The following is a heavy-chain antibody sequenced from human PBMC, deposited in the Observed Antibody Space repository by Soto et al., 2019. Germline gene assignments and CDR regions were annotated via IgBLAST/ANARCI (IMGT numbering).Heavy chain of an antibody. V-gene: IGHV5-10-1*01. CDR3: ARFYYDSSGYPPFHFYYYYGMDV. Sequence: PGEPLKICCKGSGYSFTSYWISWVRQMTGKGLEWMGRIDPSDSYTNYSPSFQGHVTISADKSISTAYLQWSSLKASDTAMYYCARFYYDSSGYPPFHFYYYYGMDVWGQGTTVTVSS. CDR1: GYSFTSYW. CDR2: IDPSDSYT. J-gene: IGHJ6*02. D-gene: IGHD3-22*01.